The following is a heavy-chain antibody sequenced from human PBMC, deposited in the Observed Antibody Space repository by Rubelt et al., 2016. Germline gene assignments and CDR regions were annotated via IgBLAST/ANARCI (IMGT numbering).Heavy chain of an antibody. V-gene: IGHV4-34*01. CDR1: GGSFSGYY. CDR3: ARGRMGFHYYYYGMDV. J-gene: IGHJ6*02. CDR2: INHSGST. Sequence: QVQLQQWGAGLLKPSETLSLTCAVYGGSFSGYYWSWIRQPPGKGLEWIGEINHSGSTNYNPSLKSRVTISGDTSKNQFSLKRSSVTAADTAVYYCARGRMGFHYYYYGMDVLGQGTTVTVSS. D-gene: IGHD1-26*01.